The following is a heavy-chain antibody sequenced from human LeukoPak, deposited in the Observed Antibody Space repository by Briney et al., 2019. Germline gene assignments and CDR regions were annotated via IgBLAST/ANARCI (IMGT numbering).Heavy chain of an antibody. CDR1: GGSFSGYY. Sequence: PSETLSLTCAVYGGSFSGYYWSWIRQPPGKGLEWIGEINHSGSTNYNPSLKSRVTISVDTSKNQFSLKLSSVTAADTAVYYCASPVLRYFDWLASHYYYMDVWGKGTTVTVSS. J-gene: IGHJ6*03. V-gene: IGHV4-34*01. D-gene: IGHD3-9*01. CDR2: INHSGST. CDR3: ASPVLRYFDWLASHYYYMDV.